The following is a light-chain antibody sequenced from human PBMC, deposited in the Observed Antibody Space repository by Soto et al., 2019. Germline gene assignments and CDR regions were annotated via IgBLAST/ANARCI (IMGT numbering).Light chain of an antibody. CDR3: QQYYTIPFS. V-gene: IGKV4-1*01. Sequence: DIVMTQSPASLAVSLGERATINCKSSRRILDTSDNENHLAWYQQRPGRPPKLVVYGASTRESRVPDRFSGSGSGTDFSLTITSLQAEDVAVYYCQQYYTIPFSFGPGTTVDV. CDR2: GAS. CDR1: RRILDTSDNENH. J-gene: IGKJ3*01.